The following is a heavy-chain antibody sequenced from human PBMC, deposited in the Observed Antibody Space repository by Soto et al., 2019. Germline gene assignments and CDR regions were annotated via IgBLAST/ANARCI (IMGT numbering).Heavy chain of an antibody. Sequence: GASVEGSCKASGYTFTSYGSRWVRQAPGQGLEWMGWISAYNGNTNYAQKLQGRVTMTTDTSTSTAYMELRSLRSDDTAVYYCARAVTTSPPFDYWGQGTLVTVSS. CDR2: ISAYNGNT. CDR1: GYTFTSYG. V-gene: IGHV1-18*01. CDR3: ARAVTTSPPFDY. D-gene: IGHD4-4*01. J-gene: IGHJ4*02.